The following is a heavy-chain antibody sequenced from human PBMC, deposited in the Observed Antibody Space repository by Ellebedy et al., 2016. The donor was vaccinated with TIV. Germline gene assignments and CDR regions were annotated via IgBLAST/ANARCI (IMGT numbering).Heavy chain of an antibody. CDR2: IIPVLAAD. CDR3: ARPDAYNLYVLDY. CDR1: RGSFTNYA. V-gene: IGHV1-69*13. J-gene: IGHJ4*02. D-gene: IGHD5-24*01. Sequence: SVKVSXKASRGSFTNYAISWLRQAPGQGLEWMGGIIPVLAADNYSQKFQGRVTITADESTSTAYMELSSLTYGDTAIYYCARPDAYNLYVLDYWGQGTLVTVSS.